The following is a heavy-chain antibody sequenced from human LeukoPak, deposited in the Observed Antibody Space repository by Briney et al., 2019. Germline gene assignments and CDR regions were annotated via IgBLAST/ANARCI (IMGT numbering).Heavy chain of an antibody. V-gene: IGHV4-39*07. CDR2: ICDSCGT. CDR3: ARDGLGYCSGGSCYSEPYGMDV. D-gene: IGHD2-15*01. J-gene: IGHJ6*02. Sequence: SVTLSLTCTVSGGSISSSSYYWGWIRQPPGEGLARIGMICDSCGTYYNPSLKSRVTISLDTSKNQFSLKLSSVTAADTAVYYCARDGLGYCSGGSCYSEPYGMDVWGQGTTVTVSS. CDR1: GGSISSSSYY.